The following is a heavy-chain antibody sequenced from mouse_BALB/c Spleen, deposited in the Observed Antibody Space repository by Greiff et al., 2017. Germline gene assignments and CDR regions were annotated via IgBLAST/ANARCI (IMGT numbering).Heavy chain of an antibody. CDR2: INPYNGAT. J-gene: IGHJ3*01. D-gene: IGHD1-1*01. Sequence: VQLQQSGPELVKPGASVKISCKASGYSFTGYYMHWVKQSHVKSLEWIGRINPYNGATSYNQNFKDKASLTVDKSSSTAYMELHSLTSEDSAVYYCARYYYGSTSWFAYWGQGTLVTVSA. CDR1: GYSFTGYY. V-gene: IGHV1-31*01. CDR3: ARYYYGSTSWFAY.